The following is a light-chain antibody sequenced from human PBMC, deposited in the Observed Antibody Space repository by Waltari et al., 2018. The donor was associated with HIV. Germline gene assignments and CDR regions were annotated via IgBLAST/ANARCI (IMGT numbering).Light chain of an antibody. Sequence: DIVMTQSPATLSVSPGERATLSCRASQNIKSNLAWFQQLPGQAPRLLSSSASIRATDIPPRFRGSGSGTDFTLTISSLQSEDFAIYYCQEYETWTKTFGQGTKVEMK. V-gene: IGKV3-15*01. J-gene: IGKJ1*01. CDR1: QNIKSN. CDR2: SAS. CDR3: QEYETWTKT.